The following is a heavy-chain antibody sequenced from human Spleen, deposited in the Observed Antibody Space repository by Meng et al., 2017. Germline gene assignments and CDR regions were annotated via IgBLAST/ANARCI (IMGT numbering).Heavy chain of an antibody. V-gene: IGHV3-74*01. CDR2: INSDGTTT. CDR3: ATDFTSSAEGGY. CDR1: GFTFSNYK. J-gene: IGHJ4*02. D-gene: IGHD6-25*01. Sequence: GGSLRLSCAASGFTFSNYKMLWVRQAPGKGLVWVSRINSDGTTTTYADSVKGRFTISRDNSKNTLYLQMNSLGAEDTAVYYCATDFTSSAEGGYLGQGTLVTVSS.